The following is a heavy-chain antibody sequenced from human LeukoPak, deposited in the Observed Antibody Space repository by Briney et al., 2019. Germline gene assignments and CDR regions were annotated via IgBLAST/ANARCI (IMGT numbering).Heavy chain of an antibody. Sequence: PSETLSLTCTVPGDSVTTYYWSWIRQPPGKGLEWLGYVYYSGSATYNPSLKSRVTISVDTSKNQFSLKLSSVTAADTAVYYCARGGRRSLKSTNWFDPWGQGTLVTVSS. V-gene: IGHV4-59*02. CDR2: VYYSGSA. CDR3: ARGGRRSLKSTNWFDP. J-gene: IGHJ5*02. D-gene: IGHD1-1*01. CDR1: GDSVTTYY.